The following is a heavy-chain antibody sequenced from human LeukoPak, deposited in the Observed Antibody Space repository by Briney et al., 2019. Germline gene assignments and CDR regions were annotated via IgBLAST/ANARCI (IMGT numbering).Heavy chain of an antibody. J-gene: IGHJ4*02. V-gene: IGHV3-30*02. CDR1: GFTLRGYG. Sequence: PGGSLRLSCAASGFTLRGYGMHWVRQAPGKGLEWVAFIRSDGSDKSYADSVKGRFTISRDNSKNTLYLQMNSLRTEDTAVYYCVRLTAAGRRTDFDYWGQGTLVTVSS. CDR3: VRLTAAGRRTDFDY. D-gene: IGHD6-13*01. CDR2: IRSDGSDK.